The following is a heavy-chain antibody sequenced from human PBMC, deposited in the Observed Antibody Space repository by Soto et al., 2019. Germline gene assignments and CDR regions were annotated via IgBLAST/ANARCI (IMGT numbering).Heavy chain of an antibody. CDR1: GGTFSSYP. CDR3: ARRGSNGYFRYFDN. CDR2: TNGNLGTG. D-gene: IGHD4-4*01. V-gene: IGHV1-69*06. J-gene: IGHJ4*01. Sequence: QVQLVQSGAEVKKPGSSVKVSCKASGGTFSSYPISWVRQAPGQGLEWMGGTNGNLGTGNYAQKLQGRLTIGSDKSTATADMELSRLRSEDTAVYYCARRGSNGYFRYFDNWGHGTLVTVSS.